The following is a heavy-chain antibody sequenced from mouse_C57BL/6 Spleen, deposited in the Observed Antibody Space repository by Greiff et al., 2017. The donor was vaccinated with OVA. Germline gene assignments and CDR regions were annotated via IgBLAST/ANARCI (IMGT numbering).Heavy chain of an antibody. V-gene: IGHV1-22*01. J-gene: IGHJ3*01. CDR1: GYTFTDYN. CDR3: ARKEDYDYDFFAY. CDR2: INPNNGGN. D-gene: IGHD2-4*01. Sequence: VQLQQSGPELVKPGASVKMSCKASGYTFTDYNMHWVKQSHGKSLEWIGYINPNNGGNSYNQMFTGKATLTVNKSASTAYMELRSLTSEDSAVYYCARKEDYDYDFFAYWGQGTLVTVSA.